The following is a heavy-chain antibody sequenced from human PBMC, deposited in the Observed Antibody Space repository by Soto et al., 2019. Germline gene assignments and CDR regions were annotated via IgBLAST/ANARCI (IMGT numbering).Heavy chain of an antibody. CDR3: ATPPGGGGY. D-gene: IGHD3-10*01. CDR1: GFTVSNNY. Sequence: EVQLVESGGGLIQPGGSLRLSCAVSGFTVSNNYMSWVRQAPGKGLEGVSVIYSGGYTAYGDSVKGRFTISRDNSKNTLILKIKSLGADAPAGFSWATPPGGGGYWGQGTLVTVSS. V-gene: IGHV3-53*01. CDR2: IYSGGYT. J-gene: IGHJ4*02.